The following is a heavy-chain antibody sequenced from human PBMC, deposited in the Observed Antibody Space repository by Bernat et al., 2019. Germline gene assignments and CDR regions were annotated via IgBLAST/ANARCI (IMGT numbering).Heavy chain of an antibody. CDR1: GGTFSSYA. Sequence: QVQLVQSGAEVKKPGSSVKVSCKASGGTFSSYAISWVRQAPGQGLEWMGRIIPILGIANYAQKFQGRVTITADKSTSTAYMELSSLRSEDTAVYYCAGDRHYYYGSEDYGMDVWGQGTTVTVSS. V-gene: IGHV1-69*04. J-gene: IGHJ6*02. D-gene: IGHD3-10*01. CDR3: AGDRHYYYGSEDYGMDV. CDR2: IIPILGIA.